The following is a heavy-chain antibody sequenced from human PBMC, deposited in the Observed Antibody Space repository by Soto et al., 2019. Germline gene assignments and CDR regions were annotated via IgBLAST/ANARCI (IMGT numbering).Heavy chain of an antibody. CDR3: VRANWNVDY. CDR1: GFTFSRYY. Sequence: GGSLRLSCAASGFTFSRYYMTWVRQDPGEGLEWISYKSSAGDYTDYADSVKGRFTNSRDNTRDSLFLQMNSLKVEDTAVYYCVRANWNVDYWGRGTRVTVSS. V-gene: IGHV3-11*06. D-gene: IGHD1-1*01. J-gene: IGHJ4*02. CDR2: KSSAGDYT.